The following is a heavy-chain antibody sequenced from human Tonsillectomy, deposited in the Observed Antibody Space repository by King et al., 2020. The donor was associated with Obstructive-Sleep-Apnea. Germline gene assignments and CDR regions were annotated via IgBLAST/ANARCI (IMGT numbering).Heavy chain of an antibody. V-gene: IGHV3-9*01. D-gene: IGHD6-13*01. CDR2: ITWNGGII. CDR1: GFTFDDYA. Sequence: VQLVESGGGLVQPGRSLRLSCATSGFTFDDYAMHWVRQAPGKGLEWISGITWNGGIINYADSVKGRFTLSRDNAKNSLYLQMNSRRADDTAWYYCSKDVTGSSWLYFVPGRHGTLVTVPS. J-gene: IGHJ4*01. CDR3: SKDVTGSSWLYFVP.